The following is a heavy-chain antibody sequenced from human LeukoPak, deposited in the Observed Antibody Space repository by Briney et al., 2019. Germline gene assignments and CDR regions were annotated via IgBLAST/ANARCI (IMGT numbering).Heavy chain of an antibody. Sequence: GASVKVSCKASGYTFTSYCMHWVRQAPGQGLEWMGIINSSGGSTSYAQKFQGRVTMTRDTSTSTVYMELSSLRSEDTAVYYCATSSSWSPYYYYYMDVWGKGTTVTVSS. CDR2: INSSGGST. V-gene: IGHV1-46*01. CDR1: GYTFTSYC. D-gene: IGHD6-13*01. J-gene: IGHJ6*03. CDR3: ATSSSWSPYYYYYMDV.